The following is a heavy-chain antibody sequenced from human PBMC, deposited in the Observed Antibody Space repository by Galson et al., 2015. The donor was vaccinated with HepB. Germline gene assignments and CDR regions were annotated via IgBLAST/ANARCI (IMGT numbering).Heavy chain of an antibody. CDR2: IDPSDSYT. J-gene: IGHJ5*02. CDR1: TTYW. V-gene: IGHV5-10-1*01. Sequence: QSGAEVKKPGESLRISCTGSTTYWISWVRQMPGKGLEWMGKIDPSDSYTNYSPSFQGHVTMSVDKSIDTAYLQWSSLKASDTAVYCCVRGATSGRTWFDPSGQGTLVTVS. D-gene: IGHD6-13*01. CDR3: VRGATSGRTWFDP.